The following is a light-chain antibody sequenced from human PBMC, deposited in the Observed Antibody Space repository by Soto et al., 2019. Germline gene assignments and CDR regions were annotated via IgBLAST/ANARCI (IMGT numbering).Light chain of an antibody. V-gene: IGLV1-40*01. CDR3: QSYDSSLSGYVV. CDR1: RSNIGAGYD. Sequence: QAVVTQPPSVSGAPGQRVTISCTGSRSNIGAGYDVHWYQQLPGTAPKLLIYGNSNRPSGVPDRFSGSKSGTSASLAITGLQAEDEADYYCQSYDSSLSGYVVFGGGTKPPS. J-gene: IGLJ2*01. CDR2: GNS.